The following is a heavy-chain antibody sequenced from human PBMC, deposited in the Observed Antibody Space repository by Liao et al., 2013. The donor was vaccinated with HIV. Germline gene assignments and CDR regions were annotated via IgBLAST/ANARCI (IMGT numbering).Heavy chain of an antibody. V-gene: IGHV4-34*01. J-gene: IGHJ5*02. CDR2: IYYSGST. Sequence: QVQLQPWGAGLLKPSETLSLTCAVYGGSFSGYYWSWIRQPPGKGLEWIGYIYYSGSTYYNPSLKSRVTISVDTSKNQFSLKLSSVTAADTAVYYCARGYDSSSWYSWGQGTLVTVSS. D-gene: IGHD6-13*01. CDR3: ARGYDSSSWYS. CDR1: GGSFSGYY.